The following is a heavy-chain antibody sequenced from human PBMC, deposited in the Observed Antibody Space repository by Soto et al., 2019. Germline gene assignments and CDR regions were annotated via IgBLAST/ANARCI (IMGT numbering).Heavy chain of an antibody. Sequence: GGSHRLSCAASGFTFSSYGMHWVRQAPGKGLEWVAVISYDGSNKYYADSVKGRFTISRDNSKNTLYLQMNSLRAEDTAVYYCAKDRVVVVPAAKGPYYYYGMDVWGQGTTVTVSS. V-gene: IGHV3-30*18. J-gene: IGHJ6*02. CDR3: AKDRVVVVPAAKGPYYYYGMDV. D-gene: IGHD2-2*01. CDR1: GFTFSSYG. CDR2: ISYDGSNK.